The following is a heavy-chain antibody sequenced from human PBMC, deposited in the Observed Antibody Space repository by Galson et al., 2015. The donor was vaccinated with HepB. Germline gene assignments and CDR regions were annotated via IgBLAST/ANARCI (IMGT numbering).Heavy chain of an antibody. J-gene: IGHJ4*02. D-gene: IGHD3-16*01. Sequence: SETLSLTCTVSGGSISSSSYYWGWIRQPPGKGLEWIGSIYYSGSTYYNPSLKSRVTISVDTSKNQFSLKLSSVTAADTAVYYCAELGLSFDYWGQGTLVTVSS. V-gene: IGHV4-39*01. CDR3: AELGLSFDY. CDR1: GGSISSSSYY. CDR2: IYYSGST.